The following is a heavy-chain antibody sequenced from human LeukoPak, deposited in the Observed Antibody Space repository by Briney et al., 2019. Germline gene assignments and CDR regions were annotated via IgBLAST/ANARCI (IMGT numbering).Heavy chain of an antibody. J-gene: IGHJ4*02. D-gene: IGHD3-10*01. CDR3: AKVDPAGSGSYYNPIDY. Sequence: PGGSLRLSCAASGFTFSSYSMNWVRQAPGKGLEWVSSISSSSSYIYYADSVKGRFTISRDNAKNSLYLQMNSLRAEDTAVYYCAKVDPAGSGSYYNPIDYWGQGTLVTVSS. CDR2: ISSSSSYI. CDR1: GFTFSSYS. V-gene: IGHV3-21*01.